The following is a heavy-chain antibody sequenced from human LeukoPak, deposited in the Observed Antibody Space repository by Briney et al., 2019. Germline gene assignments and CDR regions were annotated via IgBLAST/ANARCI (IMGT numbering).Heavy chain of an antibody. CDR2: IYYSGTT. J-gene: IGHJ4*02. Sequence: SETLSLTCTVSGGSISNYYWSWIRQPPGKGLEWIGYIYYSGTTNYSPSLKSRVTISVDTSKNQFSLKLSSVTAADTAVYYCARVMGSGWNGFDYWGQGTLVTVSS. CDR3: ARVMGSGWNGFDY. CDR1: GGSISNYY. V-gene: IGHV4-59*01. D-gene: IGHD6-19*01.